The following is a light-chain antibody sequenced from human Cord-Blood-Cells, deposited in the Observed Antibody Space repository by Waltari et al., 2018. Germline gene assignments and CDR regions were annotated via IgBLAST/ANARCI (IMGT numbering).Light chain of an antibody. CDR1: SPNIGAGYD. CDR3: QSYDSSLSGYV. J-gene: IGLJ1*01. V-gene: IGLV1-40*01. Sequence: QSVLTQPPSVSGAPGQRVTISCTGSSPNIGAGYDVHWYQQLPGTAPKLLIDGNSNRPSGVPDRCSGSNAGTSASLAITGLQAEDEADYYCQSYDSSLSGYVFGTGTKVTVL. CDR2: GNS.